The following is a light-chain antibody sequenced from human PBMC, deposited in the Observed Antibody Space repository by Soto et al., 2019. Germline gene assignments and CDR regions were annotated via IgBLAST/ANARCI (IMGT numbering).Light chain of an antibody. CDR3: SSFTSSITYV. Sequence: QAVVTQPASVSGSPGQSITISCTGTSSDVGGYNSVSWYRQDPGKAPKLMIYDVTNRPSGVSNRFSGSKSGNTASLTISGLQAEDEADYYCSSFTSSITYVFGTGTKVTV. J-gene: IGLJ1*01. CDR1: SSDVGGYNS. CDR2: DVT. V-gene: IGLV2-14*01.